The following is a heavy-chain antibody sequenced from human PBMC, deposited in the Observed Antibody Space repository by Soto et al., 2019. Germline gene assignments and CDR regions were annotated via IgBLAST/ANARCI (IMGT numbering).Heavy chain of an antibody. V-gene: IGHV3-7*01. CDR1: GFTFSSYW. CDR2: IKQDGSEK. Sequence: PGGSLRLSCAASGFTFSSYWMSWVRQAPGKGREWVANIKQDGSEKYYVDSVKGRFTISRDNAKNSLYLQMNSLRAEDPAVYYCASDSSLRGMDVWGQGTTVTVSS. J-gene: IGHJ6*02. CDR3: ASDSSLRGMDV. D-gene: IGHD6-13*01.